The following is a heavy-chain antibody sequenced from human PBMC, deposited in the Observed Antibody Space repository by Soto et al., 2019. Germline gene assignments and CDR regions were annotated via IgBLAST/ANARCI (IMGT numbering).Heavy chain of an antibody. CDR2: INPNSGGT. J-gene: IGHJ6*02. D-gene: IGHD3-22*01. Sequence: ASVKVSCKASGYTFTGYYMHWVRQAPGQGLEWMGWINPNSGGTNYAQKFQGRVTMTRDTSISTAYMELSRLRSDDTAVYYCARVGVGVNMIVVADYYYYGMDVWGQGTKVTVSS. CDR3: ARVGVGVNMIVVADYYYYGMDV. CDR1: GYTFTGYY. V-gene: IGHV1-2*02.